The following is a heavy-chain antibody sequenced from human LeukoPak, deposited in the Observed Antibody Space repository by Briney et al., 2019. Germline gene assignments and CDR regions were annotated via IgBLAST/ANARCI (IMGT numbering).Heavy chain of an antibody. D-gene: IGHD5-18*01. Sequence: GGSLRLSCVVSGFTFSNYWMSWVRQAPGKGLEWVANIKQDESEKYYVDSVKGRFTISRDNAKNSLYLQMNSLRAEDTAVYYCARDPVDTAMVTGYMDVWGKGTTVTVSS. CDR3: ARDPVDTAMVTGYMDV. CDR2: IKQDESEK. V-gene: IGHV3-7*01. J-gene: IGHJ6*03. CDR1: GFTFSNYW.